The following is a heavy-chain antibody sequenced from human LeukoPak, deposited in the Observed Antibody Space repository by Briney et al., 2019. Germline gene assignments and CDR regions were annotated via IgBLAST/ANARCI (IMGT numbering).Heavy chain of an antibody. CDR1: GYTFTSYG. CDR3: AGGIVGASASWFDP. J-gene: IGHJ5*02. D-gene: IGHD1-26*01. V-gene: IGHV1-18*01. Sequence: GASVKVPCKASGYTFTSYGISWVRQAPGQGLAWMGWISAYNGNTNYAQKLQGRVTMTTDTSTSTAYMELRSLRSDDTAVYYCAGGIVGASASWFDPWGQGTLVTVSS. CDR2: ISAYNGNT.